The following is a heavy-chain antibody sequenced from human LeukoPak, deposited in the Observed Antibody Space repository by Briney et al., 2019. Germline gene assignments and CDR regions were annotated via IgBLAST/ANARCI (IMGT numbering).Heavy chain of an antibody. V-gene: IGHV3-23*01. Sequence: GGSLRLSCAASEFTFSSYAMSWVRQAPGKGLEWVSAISGSGGSTYYADSVKGRFTISRDNSKNTVHLQMNSLRAEDTAVYYCAKDLRRSGSFYDLDYWGQGTLVTVSS. D-gene: IGHD1-26*01. J-gene: IGHJ4*02. CDR3: AKDLRRSGSFYDLDY. CDR1: EFTFSSYA. CDR2: ISGSGGST.